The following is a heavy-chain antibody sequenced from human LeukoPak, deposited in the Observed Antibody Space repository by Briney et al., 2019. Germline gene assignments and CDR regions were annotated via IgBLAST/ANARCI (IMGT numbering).Heavy chain of an antibody. D-gene: IGHD2/OR15-2a*01. CDR2: ISAYNGNT. J-gene: IGHJ3*02. V-gene: IGHV1-18*01. Sequence: GASVKVSRKASGYTFTSYGISWVRQAPGQGLEWMGWISAYNGNTNYAQKLQGRVTMTTDTSTSTAYMELRSLRPDDTAVYYCARDLSETDAFDIWGQGTMVTVSS. CDR3: ARDLSETDAFDI. CDR1: GYTFTSYG.